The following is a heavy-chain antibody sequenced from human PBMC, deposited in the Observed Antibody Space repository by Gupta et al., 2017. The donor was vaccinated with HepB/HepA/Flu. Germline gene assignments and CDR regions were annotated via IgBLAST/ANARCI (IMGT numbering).Heavy chain of an antibody. J-gene: IGHJ4*02. V-gene: IGHV3-7*01. CDR2: IKQDGSEK. CDR3: AREVYSSGWYRKGFFDY. Sequence: EVQLVESGGGLVQPGGSLRLSCAASGFTFSSYWMSWVRQAPGKGLEWVANIKQDGSEKYYVDSVKGRFTISRDNAKNSLYLQMNSLRAEDTAVYYCAREVYSSGWYRKGFFDYWGQGTLVTVSS. D-gene: IGHD6-19*01. CDR1: GFTFSSYW.